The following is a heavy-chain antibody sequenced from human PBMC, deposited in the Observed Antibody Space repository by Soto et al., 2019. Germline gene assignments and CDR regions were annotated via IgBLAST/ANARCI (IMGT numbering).Heavy chain of an antibody. CDR3: ARPRDCSGGSCYAYFQH. D-gene: IGHD2-15*01. CDR1: GFTFSSYA. CDR2: ISYDGSNK. Sequence: QVQLVESGGGVVQPGRSLRLSCAASGFTFSSYAMQWVRQAPGKGLEWVAVISYDGSNKYYADSVKGRFTISRDNSKNTLYLQMNSLRAEDTAVYYCARPRDCSGGSCYAYFQHWGQGTLVTVSS. V-gene: IGHV3-30-3*01. J-gene: IGHJ1*01.